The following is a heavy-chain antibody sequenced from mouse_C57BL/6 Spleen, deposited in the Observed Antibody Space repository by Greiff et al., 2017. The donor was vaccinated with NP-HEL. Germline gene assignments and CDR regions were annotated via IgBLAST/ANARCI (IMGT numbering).Heavy chain of an antibody. CDR1: GFTFSSYA. Sequence: EVKLVESGGGLVKPGGSLKLSCAASGFTFSSYAMSWVRHTPEKRLEWVATISDGGSYTYYPDNVKGRFTISRDNAKNNLYLQMSHLKSEDTAMYYCARAYGNYSYYFDYWGQGTTLTVSS. J-gene: IGHJ2*01. V-gene: IGHV5-4*03. CDR3: ARAYGNYSYYFDY. D-gene: IGHD2-10*02. CDR2: ISDGGSYT.